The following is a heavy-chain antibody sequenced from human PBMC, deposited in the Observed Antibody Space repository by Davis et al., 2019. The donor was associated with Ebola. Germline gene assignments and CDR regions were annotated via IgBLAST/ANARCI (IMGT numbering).Heavy chain of an antibody. CDR3: ARQAFMDV. J-gene: IGHJ6*02. Sequence: AASVKVSCKASGYTFTSYGISWVRQAPGQGLEWMGWISAYNGNTKYSQKFQGRVTITRDTSASTAYMELSSLRFEDTAVYYCARQAFMDVWGQGTTVTVSS. V-gene: IGHV1-18*01. CDR1: GYTFTSYG. CDR2: ISAYNGNT.